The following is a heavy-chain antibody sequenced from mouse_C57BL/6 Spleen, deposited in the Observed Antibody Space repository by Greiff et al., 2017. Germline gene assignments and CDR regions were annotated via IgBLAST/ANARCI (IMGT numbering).Heavy chain of an antibody. CDR2: IDPSDSYT. Sequence: QVQLQQPGAELVKPGASVKLSCKASGYTFTSYWMQWVKQRPGQGLEWIGEIDPSDSYTNYTQKFKGKATLTVDTSSSTAYMQLSSLASEDSAVYYCATTVGAAGFAYWGQGTLVTVSA. D-gene: IGHD1-1*01. V-gene: IGHV1-50*01. CDR3: ATTVGAAGFAY. CDR1: GYTFTSYW. J-gene: IGHJ3*01.